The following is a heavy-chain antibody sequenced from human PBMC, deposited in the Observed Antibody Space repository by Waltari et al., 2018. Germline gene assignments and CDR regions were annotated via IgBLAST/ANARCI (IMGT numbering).Heavy chain of an antibody. CDR1: GFTNSSYG. D-gene: IGHD4-17*01. V-gene: IGHV3-33*01. CDR2: LWYDGINK. Sequence: QVQRGESGGGVVQPGRSLRLACAASGFTNSSYGMDWVRQAPGKGLEWVAVLWYDGINKYYADSVTGRFTISRDNSKNTLYLQMNSLRAEDTAVYYCARDPAVTIVWAFDIWGQGTMVTVSS. CDR3: ARDPAVTIVWAFDI. J-gene: IGHJ3*02.